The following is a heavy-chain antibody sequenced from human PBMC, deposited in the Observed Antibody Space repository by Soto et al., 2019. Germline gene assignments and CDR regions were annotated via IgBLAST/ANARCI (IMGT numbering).Heavy chain of an antibody. CDR2: IYYSGST. Sequence: QVQLQESGPGLVKPSQTLSLTCTVSGGSISSGDYYWSWIRQPPGKGLEWIRYIYYSGSTYYNPSLKGRVTISVDTSKNQFALKLSSVTAADTGVYYCARDRRYSGYDRSPGGFDYWCQGTLVTVSA. V-gene: IGHV4-30-4*01. J-gene: IGHJ4*02. CDR1: GGSISSGDYY. CDR3: ARDRRYSGYDRSPGGFDY. D-gene: IGHD5-12*01.